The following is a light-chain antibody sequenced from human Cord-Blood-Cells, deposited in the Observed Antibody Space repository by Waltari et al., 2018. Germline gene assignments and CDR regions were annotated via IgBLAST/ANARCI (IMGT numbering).Light chain of an antibody. CDR1: QSLLHSNGYNY. J-gene: IGKJ1*01. V-gene: IGKV2-28*01. Sequence: DIVMTQSLLSLPVTPGEPASISCRSSQSLLHSNGYNYLYWYLQKPGQSPQLLIYLGSNRASGVPDRFSGSGSGTDFTLKISRVEAEDVGVYYCMQALQTPTFGQGTKVEIK. CDR3: MQALQTPT. CDR2: LGS.